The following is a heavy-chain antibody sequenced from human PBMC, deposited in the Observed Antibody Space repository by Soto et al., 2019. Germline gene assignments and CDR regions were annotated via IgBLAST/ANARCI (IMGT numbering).Heavy chain of an antibody. CDR3: ARSDYDYIWGSYSSKAFDI. CDR1: GGTFSSYT. V-gene: IGHV1-69*02. D-gene: IGHD3-16*01. CDR2: IIPILGIA. J-gene: IGHJ3*02. Sequence: QVQLVQSGAEVKKPGSSVKVSCKASGGTFSSYTISWVRQAPGQGLEWMGRIIPILGIANYAQKFQGRVTITADKSTSTAYMELSRLRSEDTAVYYCARSDYDYIWGSYSSKAFDIWGQGTMVTVSS.